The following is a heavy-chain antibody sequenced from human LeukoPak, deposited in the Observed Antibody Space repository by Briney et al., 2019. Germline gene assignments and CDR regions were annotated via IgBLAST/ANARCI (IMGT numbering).Heavy chain of an antibody. V-gene: IGHV5-51*01. J-gene: IGHJ4*02. CDR2: IYPGDSDT. D-gene: IGHD3-22*01. CDR1: GYSFTSYW. CDR3: ARSLRDYYDSSGYGRGEDY. Sequence: PGESLKISCKGSGYSFTSYWIGWVRQMPGKGLEWMGIIYPGDSDTRYSPSFQGQVTISADKSISTAYLQWSSLKASDTAMYYCARSLRDYYDSSGYGRGEDYWGQGTLVTVSS.